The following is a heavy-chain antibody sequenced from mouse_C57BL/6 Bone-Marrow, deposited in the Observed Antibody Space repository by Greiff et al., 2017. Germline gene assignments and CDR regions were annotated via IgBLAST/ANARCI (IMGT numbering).Heavy chain of an antibody. Sequence: LVEPGTELVRPGASVKLSCKTSGYIFTSFWIHWVKQRCGQGLEWIGRIYPGTGGTYYNEKFKGKATVTADKSSSAASMQLSSLNSEDSAVYFCARADYDVTAMDYWGQGTSVTVSS. D-gene: IGHD2-4*01. CDR2: IYPGTGGT. CDR1: GYIFTSFW. J-gene: IGHJ4*01. CDR3: ARADYDVTAMDY. V-gene: IGHV1S132*01.